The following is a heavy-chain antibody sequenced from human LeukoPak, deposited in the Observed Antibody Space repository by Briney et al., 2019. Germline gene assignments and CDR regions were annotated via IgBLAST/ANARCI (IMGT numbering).Heavy chain of an antibody. Sequence: GGSLRLSCAASGFTFSSYSMNWVRQAPGKWLEWVSSISSSSSYIYYADSVNGRFTISRDNAKNSPYLKMNSLRAEDTAVYYCAREATVNIVVVPAPNWFDPWGQGTLVTVSS. J-gene: IGHJ5*02. CDR2: ISSSSSYI. V-gene: IGHV3-21*01. CDR1: GFTFSSYS. D-gene: IGHD2-2*01. CDR3: AREATVNIVVVPAPNWFDP.